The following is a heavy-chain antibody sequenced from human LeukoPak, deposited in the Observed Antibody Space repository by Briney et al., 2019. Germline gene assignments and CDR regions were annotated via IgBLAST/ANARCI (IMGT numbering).Heavy chain of an antibody. D-gene: IGHD6-13*01. J-gene: IGHJ4*02. CDR1: GFTFSYYA. CDR3: ARRSSSWFHYFDY. V-gene: IGHV3-64*01. CDR2: ISSNGGST. Sequence: GGSLRLSCAASGFTFSYYAMHWVRQAPGKGLEYVSAISSNGGSTYYANSVKGRFTISRDNSNNTLYLQMGSLRAEDMAVYYCARRSSSWFHYFDYWGQGTLVTVSS.